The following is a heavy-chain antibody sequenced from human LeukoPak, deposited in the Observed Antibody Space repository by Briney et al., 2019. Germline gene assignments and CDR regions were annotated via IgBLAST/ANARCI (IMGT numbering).Heavy chain of an antibody. V-gene: IGHV3-7*01. CDR3: AGGVGY. J-gene: IGHJ4*02. Sequence: PGGSLRLSCAASGFTFSSDWMSWARQAPGKGLEWVANINQDGRDKSYVDSVRGRFTISRDNARNSLYLQMNSLRAEDTAMYYCAGGVGYWGQGTLVTVSS. CDR1: GFTFSSDW. CDR2: INQDGRDK. D-gene: IGHD3-10*01.